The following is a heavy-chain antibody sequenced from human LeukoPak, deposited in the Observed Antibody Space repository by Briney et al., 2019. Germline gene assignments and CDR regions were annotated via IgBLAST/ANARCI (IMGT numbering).Heavy chain of an antibody. Sequence: GGSLRLSCAASGFTFSSYWMHWVRQAPGKGLVWVSRINSDGSSTSYADSVKGRFTISRDNAKNTLYLQMNSLRAEDTAVYYCARVGIQLCVDYWGQGTLVTVSS. V-gene: IGHV3-74*01. CDR2: INSDGSST. D-gene: IGHD5-18*01. CDR3: ARVGIQLCVDY. CDR1: GFTFSSYW. J-gene: IGHJ4*02.